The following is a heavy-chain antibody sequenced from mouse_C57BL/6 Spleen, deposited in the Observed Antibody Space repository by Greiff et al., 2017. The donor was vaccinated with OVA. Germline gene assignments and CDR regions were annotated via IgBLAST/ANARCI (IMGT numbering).Heavy chain of an antibody. J-gene: IGHJ1*03. CDR2: IDPENGDT. Sequence: EVQLQESGAELVRPGASVKLSCTASGFNIKDDYMHWVKQRPEQGLEWIGWIDPENGDTEYASKFQGKATITADTSSNTAYLQLSSLTSEDTAVYYCTRRNYGYFDVWGTGTTVTVSS. V-gene: IGHV14-4*01. CDR3: TRRNYGYFDV. CDR1: GFNIKDDY.